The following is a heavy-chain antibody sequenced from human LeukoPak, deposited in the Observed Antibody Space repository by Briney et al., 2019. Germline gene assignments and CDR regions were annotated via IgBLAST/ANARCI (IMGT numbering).Heavy chain of an antibody. CDR3: ARDLVYSSGWFAGELDH. V-gene: IGHV3-30*04. D-gene: IGHD6-19*01. J-gene: IGHJ4*02. Sequence: PGWSLRLSCSSSGFAFSSDAMHWVRQAPGRGLEWLAVISYDGSNADHAESVRGRFTISRDNSKNTLFLQMNSLRPEDTAVYYCARDLVYSSGWFAGELDHWGLGTLVIVSS. CDR1: GFAFSSDA. CDR2: ISYDGSNA.